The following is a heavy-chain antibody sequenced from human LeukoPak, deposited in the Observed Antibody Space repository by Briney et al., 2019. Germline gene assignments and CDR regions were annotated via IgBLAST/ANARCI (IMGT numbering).Heavy chain of an antibody. CDR2: IIPIFGTA. CDR3: ARKSGYDQYFDY. J-gene: IGHJ4*02. Sequence: ASVKVSCKTSGGTFTSYAISWVRHAPGQGLEWMGGIIPIFGTANYAQKFQGRVTITTDKSTSTAYMELSSLRSEDTAVYYCARKSGYDQYFDYWGQGTLVTVSS. D-gene: IGHD5-12*01. V-gene: IGHV1-69*05. CDR1: GGTFTSYA.